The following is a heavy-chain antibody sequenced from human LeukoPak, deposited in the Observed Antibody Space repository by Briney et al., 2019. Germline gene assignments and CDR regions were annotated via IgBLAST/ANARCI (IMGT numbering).Heavy chain of an antibody. CDR3: ARGTYDSSGWYEGHFDY. J-gene: IGHJ4*02. CDR2: IGTAGDT. Sequence: PGGSLRLSCAASGFTFSSYDMHWVRQATGKGLEWVSAIGTAGDTYYPGSVKGQFTISRENAKNSLCLQMNSLRAGDTAVYYCARGTYDSSGWYEGHFDYWGRGTLVTVSS. CDR1: GFTFSSYD. V-gene: IGHV3-13*01. D-gene: IGHD6-19*01.